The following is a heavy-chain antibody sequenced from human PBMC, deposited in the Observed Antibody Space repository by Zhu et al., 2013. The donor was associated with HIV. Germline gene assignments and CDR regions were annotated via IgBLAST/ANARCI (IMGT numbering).Heavy chain of an antibody. D-gene: IGHD3-3*01. J-gene: IGHJ4*02. Sequence: QVQLVQSGAEVKKPGSSVKVSCKASGGTFSSYAISWVRQAPGQGLEWMGGIIPIFGTANYAQKFQGRVTITADKSTSTAYMELSSLRSEDTAVYYCARDHLKGRTIFGVVTPYYFDYWGQGTLVTVSS. CDR1: GGTFSSYA. V-gene: IGHV1-69*06. CDR3: ARDHLKGRTIFGVVTPYYFDY. CDR2: IIPIFGTA.